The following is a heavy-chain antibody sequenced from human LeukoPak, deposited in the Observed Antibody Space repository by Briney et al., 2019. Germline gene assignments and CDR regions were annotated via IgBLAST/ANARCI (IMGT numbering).Heavy chain of an antibody. J-gene: IGHJ4*02. Sequence: GGSLRLSCAASGLTFGFYSMDWVRQAPGKGLEWVSFISSSGSYIYYADSVKGRFTISRDNAKNSVYLQMNSLRAEDTAVYYCARARYYCTNGVCYTSSPYYFDYWGQGTLVTVSS. CDR2: ISSSGSYI. D-gene: IGHD2-8*01. CDR3: ARARYYCTNGVCYTSSPYYFDY. V-gene: IGHV3-21*01. CDR1: GLTFGFYS.